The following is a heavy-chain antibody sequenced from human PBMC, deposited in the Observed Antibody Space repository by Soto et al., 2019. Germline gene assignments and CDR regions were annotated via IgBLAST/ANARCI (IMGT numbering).Heavy chain of an antibody. J-gene: IGHJ4*02. V-gene: IGHV3-23*01. CDR2: FSGSGGAT. D-gene: IGHD1-26*01. Sequence: GGSLRLSCAASGFIASNYAMSWVRQAPGKGLEWVSGFSGSGGATFYADSVKGRFTISRDSSKNTIYLQMDRLRADDTAVYYSAKAVGDYWGRGTLVTVSS. CDR3: AKAVGDY. CDR1: GFIASNYA.